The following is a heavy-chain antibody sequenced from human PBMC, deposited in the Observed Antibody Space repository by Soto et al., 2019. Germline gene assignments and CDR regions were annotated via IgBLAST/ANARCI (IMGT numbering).Heavy chain of an antibody. CDR1: GGSISSSTYY. D-gene: IGHD2-15*01. J-gene: IGHJ4*02. Sequence: SETLSLTCTVSGGSISSSTYYWGWILQPPGKGLEWIGNIYYSGSTYYNPSLKSRVTISVDTSKNQFSLKLSSVTAADTAMYFCARHARGSCYSWGQGTLVTVSS. V-gene: IGHV4-39*01. CDR2: IYYSGST. CDR3: ARHARGSCYS.